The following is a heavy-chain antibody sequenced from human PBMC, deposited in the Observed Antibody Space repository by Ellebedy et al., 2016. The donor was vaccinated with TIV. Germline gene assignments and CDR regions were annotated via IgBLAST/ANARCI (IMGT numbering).Heavy chain of an antibody. D-gene: IGHD3-22*01. CDR2: ISSTGSRT. J-gene: IGHJ4*02. CDR1: GFTFSSYA. CDR3: AKGRGGGSDTSAPRYYFDY. V-gene: IGHV3-23*01. Sequence: GESLKISCAASGFTFSSYAMSWVRQAPGKGLEWVSTISSTGSRTYYADSVEGRFIISSDNSKKTRYLQMNSLRAEDTAVYYCAKGRGGGSDTSAPRYYFDYWGLGTLVTVSS.